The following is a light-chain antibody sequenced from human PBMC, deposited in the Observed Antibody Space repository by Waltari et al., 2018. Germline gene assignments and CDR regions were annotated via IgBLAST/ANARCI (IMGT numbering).Light chain of an antibody. J-gene: IGKJ1*01. CDR3: QQYKNWPRT. CDR2: DAS. CDR1: QSASNK. V-gene: IGKV3-15*01. Sequence: SGRASQSASNKLAWYQQKPGQAPRLLIYDASTRATGVPARFSGSGSGTEFTLTISSLQSEDFAVYYCQQYKNWPRTFGQGTKVEVK.